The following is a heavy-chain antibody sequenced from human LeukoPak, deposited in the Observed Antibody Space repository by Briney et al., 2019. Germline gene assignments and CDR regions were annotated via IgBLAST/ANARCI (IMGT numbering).Heavy chain of an antibody. CDR3: ARGSSRYFGYMDV. CDR1: GGTFSSYA. Sequence: VASVKVSCKASGGTFSSYAISWVRQAPGQGLEWMGWINTNTGNPTYAQGFTGRFVFSLDTSVSTAYLQIGSLKAEDTAVYYCARGSSRYFGYMDVWGKGTTVTVSS. D-gene: IGHD3-9*01. J-gene: IGHJ6*03. V-gene: IGHV7-4-1*01. CDR2: INTNTGNP.